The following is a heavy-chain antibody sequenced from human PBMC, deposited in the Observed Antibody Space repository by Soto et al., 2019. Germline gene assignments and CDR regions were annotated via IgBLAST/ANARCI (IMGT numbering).Heavy chain of an antibody. V-gene: IGHV4-39*01. CDR1: SGTISSRSHY. D-gene: IGHD1-1*01. CDR3: ARQGRNTRIVLIKHYATDF. Sequence: SETLSLTCTVSSGTISSRSHYWAWIRQPPGKGLEWIGVIDDSGSTHYSESLKSRVTISVDTSKNQFSLKVSSVTATDTAVYYCARQGRNTRIVLIKHYATDFWGQGTAVTVSS. J-gene: IGHJ6*02. CDR2: IDDSGST.